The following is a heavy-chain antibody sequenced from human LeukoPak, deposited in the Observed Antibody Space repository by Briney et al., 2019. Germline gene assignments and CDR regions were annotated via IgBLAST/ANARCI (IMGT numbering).Heavy chain of an antibody. CDR2: INSDGSST. D-gene: IGHD3-10*01. V-gene: IGHV3-74*01. CDR3: ARVTNYGNPLGY. J-gene: IGHJ4*02. Sequence: GGSLRLSCAASGFTFSSYWMHWVRQAPGKGLVWVSRINSDGSSTSYADSVKGRFTISRDNAKNTLYLQMNSLRAEDTAVYYCARVTNYGNPLGYWGQGTLVTVSS. CDR1: GFTFSSYW.